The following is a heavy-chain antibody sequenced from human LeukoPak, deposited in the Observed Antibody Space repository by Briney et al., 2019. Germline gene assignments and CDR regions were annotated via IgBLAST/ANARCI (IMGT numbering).Heavy chain of an antibody. CDR3: TRDRPNYYGSDGHYYRRNGDY. D-gene: IGHD3-22*01. Sequence: GGSLRLSCAASGFTFSIYAMSWVRQAPGKGLEWVSSISRKGELTFYADSVKGRFTISRDNSESTLYLQMNILRADDTAIYYCTRDRPNYYGSDGHYYRRNGDYWGQGTLVTVSS. J-gene: IGHJ4*02. V-gene: IGHV3-23*01. CDR2: ISRKGELT. CDR1: GFTFSIYA.